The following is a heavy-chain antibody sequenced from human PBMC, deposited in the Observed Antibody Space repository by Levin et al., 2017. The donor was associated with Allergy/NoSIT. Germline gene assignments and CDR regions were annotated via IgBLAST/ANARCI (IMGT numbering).Heavy chain of an antibody. J-gene: IGHJ5*02. CDR1: GFTFGDYA. CDR3: TRDIAARHWFDP. Sequence: GGSLRLSCSASGFTFGDYAMSWFRQAPGKGLEWVAFLRSIRHGGTSEYAASVKGRFIISREDSKSIAYLQMNSLKIEDTGMYFCTRDIAARHWFDPWGQGTLVTVSS. CDR2: LRSIRHGGTS. V-gene: IGHV3-49*03. D-gene: IGHD6-6*01.